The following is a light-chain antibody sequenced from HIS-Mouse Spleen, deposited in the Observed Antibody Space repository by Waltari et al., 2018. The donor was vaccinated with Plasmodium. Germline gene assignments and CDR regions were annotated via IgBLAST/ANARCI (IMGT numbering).Light chain of an antibody. CDR1: QSVSSN. J-gene: IGKJ3*01. Sequence: EVVMTQSPATLSVSPGERATLSRRASQSVSSNVAWYQQKPGQAPRLLIYGASTRATGIPARFSGSGSGTEFTLTISSLQSEDFAVYYCQQYNNWSFTFGPGTKVDIK. V-gene: IGKV3-15*01. CDR3: QQYNNWSFT. CDR2: GAS.